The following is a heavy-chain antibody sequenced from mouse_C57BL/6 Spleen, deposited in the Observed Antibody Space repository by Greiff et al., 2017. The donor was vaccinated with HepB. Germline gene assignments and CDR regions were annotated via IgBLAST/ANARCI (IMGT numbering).Heavy chain of an antibody. Sequence: QVQLQQSGAELVRPGSSVKLSCKASGYTFTSYWMHWVKQRPIQGLEWIGNIDPSDSETHYNQKFKDKATLTVDKSSSTAYMQLSSLTSEDSAVYYCAREDYGSSPFDYWGQGTTLTVSS. V-gene: IGHV1-52*01. CDR3: AREDYGSSPFDY. CDR2: IDPSDSET. D-gene: IGHD1-1*01. J-gene: IGHJ2*01. CDR1: GYTFTSYW.